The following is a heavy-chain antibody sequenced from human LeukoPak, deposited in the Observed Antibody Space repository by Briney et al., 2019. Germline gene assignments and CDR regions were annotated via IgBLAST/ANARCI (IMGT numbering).Heavy chain of an antibody. J-gene: IGHJ6*03. D-gene: IGHD3-9*01. V-gene: IGHV4-59*01. Sequence: SETLSLTCTVSGGSISSYYWSWIRQPPGKGLEWIGYIYYSGSTNYNPSLKSRVTISVDTSKNQFSLKLSSVTAADTAVYYCARGNYDILTGYSYHYYMDVWGKGTTVTVSS. CDR1: GGSISSYY. CDR3: ARGNYDILTGYSYHYYMDV. CDR2: IYYSGST.